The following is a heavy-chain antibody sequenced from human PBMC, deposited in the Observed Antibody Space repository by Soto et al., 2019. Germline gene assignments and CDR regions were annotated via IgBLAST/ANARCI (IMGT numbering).Heavy chain of an antibody. CDR3: ARGHYYDSSGLDI. V-gene: IGHV1-2*04. D-gene: IGHD3-22*01. CDR1: GYTFTGYY. J-gene: IGHJ3*02. Sequence: GASVKVSCKASGYTFTGYYMHWVRQAPGQGLEWMGWINPNSGGTNYAQKFQGWVTMTRDTSISTAYMELSRLRSDDTAVYYCARGHYYDSSGLDIWGPGTMVTVSS. CDR2: INPNSGGT.